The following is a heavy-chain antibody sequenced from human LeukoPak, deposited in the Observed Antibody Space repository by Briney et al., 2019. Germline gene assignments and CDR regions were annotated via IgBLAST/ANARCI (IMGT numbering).Heavy chain of an antibody. D-gene: IGHD1-26*01. CDR2: INPNSGGT. Sequence: ASVKASCKASGYTFTGYYIHWVRQAPGQGLEWVGWINPNSGGTNYAQKFQGRVTMARDTSITTAYMELSRLRSDDTAVYYCARGPVVGATIPGDYWGQGTLVTVSS. CDR3: ARGPVVGATIPGDY. V-gene: IGHV1-2*02. CDR1: GYTFTGYY. J-gene: IGHJ4*02.